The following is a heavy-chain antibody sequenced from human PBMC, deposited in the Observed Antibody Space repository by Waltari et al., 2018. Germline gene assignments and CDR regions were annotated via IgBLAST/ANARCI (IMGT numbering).Heavy chain of an antibody. CDR3: ARGEQLHLIRRNSFDT. CDR1: GGSFNSYY. CDR2: ISHNGRT. V-gene: IGHV4-34*01. D-gene: IGHD1-1*01. J-gene: IGHJ5*02. Sequence: QVQLQQWGAGLLKPSETLSLTCAVNGGSFNSYYGGWSRQPPGKGLEWIGEISHNGRTNENPSLKSRVAISVDTSKNHFSLKLNFLTAADTAVYYCARGEQLHLIRRNSFDTWGQGTLVTVSS.